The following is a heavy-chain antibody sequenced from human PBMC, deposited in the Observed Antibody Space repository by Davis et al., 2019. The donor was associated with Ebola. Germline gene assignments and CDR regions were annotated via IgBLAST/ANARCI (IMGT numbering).Heavy chain of an antibody. CDR1: GGSVSSGHYY. D-gene: IGHD3-16*01. CDR2: VSNSGST. Sequence: MPSETLSLTCTVSGGSVSSGHYYWNWIRQPPGKGLEWIGYVSNSGSTSYSPSLKSRVTISLDTSKNQFSLNLDSVTSADTAVYYCVRVGWGAHWGQGTLVTVSS. V-gene: IGHV4-61*01. J-gene: IGHJ4*02. CDR3: VRVGWGAH.